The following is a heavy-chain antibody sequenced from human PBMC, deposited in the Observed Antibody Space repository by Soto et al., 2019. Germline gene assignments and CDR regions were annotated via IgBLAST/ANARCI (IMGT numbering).Heavy chain of an antibody. CDR1: GFTFNNYW. D-gene: IGHD3-10*01. CDR2: INPDGSTT. Sequence: GGSLRLSCAASGFTFNNYWMHWVRQVPGKGLVWVSFINPDGSTTSYADSVKGRFTISRDNARNTLFLQMNSLRAEDTALYYCAKESYNRRTDFDYWGQGTLVTVSS. J-gene: IGHJ4*02. V-gene: IGHV3-74*01. CDR3: AKESYNRRTDFDY.